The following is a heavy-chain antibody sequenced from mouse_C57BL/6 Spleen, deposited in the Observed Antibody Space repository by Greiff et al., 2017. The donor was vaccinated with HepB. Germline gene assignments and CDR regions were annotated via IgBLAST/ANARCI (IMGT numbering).Heavy chain of an antibody. V-gene: IGHV1-52*01. J-gene: IGHJ4*01. D-gene: IGHD1-1*01. CDR3: ARLSLYYGSSPYYYAMDY. CDR2: IDPSDSET. Sequence: QVQLQQSGAELVRPGSSVKLSCKASGYTFTSYWMHWVKQRPIQGLEWIGNIDPSDSETHYNQKFKGKATLTADKSSSTAYMELRSLTSEDSAVYFCARLSLYYGSSPYYYAMDYWGQGTSVTVSS. CDR1: GYTFTSYW.